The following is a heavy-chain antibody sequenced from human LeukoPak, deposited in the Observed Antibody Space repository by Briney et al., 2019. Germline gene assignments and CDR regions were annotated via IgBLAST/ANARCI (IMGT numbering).Heavy chain of an antibody. J-gene: IGHJ4*02. CDR3: VSLDCTNGVCLDYFDY. V-gene: IGHV1-2*02. Sequence: GASVKVSCKATGYTFTGYYMHRVRQAPGQGPKRIGWINPNSGGTNYAQKFQGRVTMTRDTSISTAYMELSRLRSDDTAVYYCVSLDCTNGVCLDYFDYWGQGTLVTVSA. CDR1: GYTFTGYY. CDR2: INPNSGGT. D-gene: IGHD2-8*01.